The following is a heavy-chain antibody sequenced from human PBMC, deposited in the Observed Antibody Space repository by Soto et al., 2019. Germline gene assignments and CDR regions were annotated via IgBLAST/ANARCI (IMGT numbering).Heavy chain of an antibody. CDR2: VYYSGST. Sequence: SETLSLTCTVSGDSVSSGSFYWSWIRQPPGKGLEWIGYVYYSGSTSYNPSLKSRVTISRDTSKNQFSLDLNSVTPADTAVYYCARVKRRTSRFYPWGKGTRVTVSS. CDR3: ARVKRRTSRFYP. V-gene: IGHV4-61*01. D-gene: IGHD2-2*01. CDR1: GDSVSSGSFY. J-gene: IGHJ5*02.